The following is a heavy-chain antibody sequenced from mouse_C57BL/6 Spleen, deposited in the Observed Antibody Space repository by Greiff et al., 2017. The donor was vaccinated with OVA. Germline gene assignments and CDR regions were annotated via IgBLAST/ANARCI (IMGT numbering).Heavy chain of an antibody. J-gene: IGHJ2*01. CDR3: AREYERYYFDY. V-gene: IGHV1-66*01. CDR2: IYPGSGNT. CDR1: GYSFTSYY. D-gene: IGHD2-10*02. Sequence: QVQLQQSGPELVKPGASVKISCKASGYSFTSYYIHWVKQRPGQGLEWIGWIYPGSGNTKYNEKFKGKATLTADTSSSTAYMQLSSLTSEDSAVYYCAREYERYYFDYWGQGTTLTVSS.